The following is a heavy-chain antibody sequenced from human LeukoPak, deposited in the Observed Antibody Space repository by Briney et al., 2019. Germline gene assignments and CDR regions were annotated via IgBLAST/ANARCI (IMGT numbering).Heavy chain of an antibody. J-gene: IGHJ4*02. CDR3: ARARYYDFWSGYYDY. Sequence: PSETLSLTCAVYGGSFSGYYWSWIRQHPGKGLEWIGYIYYSGSTYYNPSLKSRVTISVDTSKNQFSLKLSSVTAADTAVYYCARARYYDFWSGYYDYWGQGTLVTVSS. CDR2: IYYSGST. D-gene: IGHD3-3*01. CDR1: GGSFSGYY. V-gene: IGHV4-31*11.